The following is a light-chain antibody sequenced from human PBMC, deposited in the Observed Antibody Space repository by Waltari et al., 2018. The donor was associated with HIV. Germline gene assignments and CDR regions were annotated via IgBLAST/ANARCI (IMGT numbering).Light chain of an antibody. CDR3: QQYGSSQVT. J-gene: IGKJ1*01. Sequence: EIVLTQSPGTLSLSPGERATLSCRASQSVISSSLAWYQQKPGQAPRLLIYDASRRATGIPDMFSGSGSGTDFTLTISRLEPEDFAVYYCQQYGSSQVTFGQGTRVDI. V-gene: IGKV3-20*01. CDR1: QSVISSS. CDR2: DAS.